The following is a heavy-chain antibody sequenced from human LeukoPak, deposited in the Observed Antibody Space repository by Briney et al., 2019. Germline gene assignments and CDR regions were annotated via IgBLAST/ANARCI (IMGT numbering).Heavy chain of an antibody. CDR1: GGSISSGDYY. CDR2: IYYSGST. D-gene: IGHD5-12*01. Sequence: TSETLSLTCTVSGGSISSGDYYWSWIRQPPGKGLEWIGYIYYSGSTYYNPSLKSRVTISVDTSKNQFSLKLSSVTAADTAVYYCARDTGYGGSWFDPWGQGTLVTVSS. V-gene: IGHV4-30-4*01. CDR3: ARDTGYGGSWFDP. J-gene: IGHJ5*02.